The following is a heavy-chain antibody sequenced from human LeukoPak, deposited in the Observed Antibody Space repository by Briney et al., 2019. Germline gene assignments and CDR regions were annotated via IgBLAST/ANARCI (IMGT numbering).Heavy chain of an antibody. D-gene: IGHD2-15*01. V-gene: IGHV3-7*01. CDR2: IKQDGSEK. J-gene: IGHJ6*03. Sequence: GGSLRLSCAASGFTFSSYWMSWVRQAPGKGLEWVANIKQDGSEKYYVDSVKGRFTISRDNAKNSLYLQMNSLRAEDTAVYYCARDQEGLGYCSGGSCYYLDYYYYYYMDVWGKGTTVTISS. CDR1: GFTFSSYW. CDR3: ARDQEGLGYCSGGSCYYLDYYYYYYMDV.